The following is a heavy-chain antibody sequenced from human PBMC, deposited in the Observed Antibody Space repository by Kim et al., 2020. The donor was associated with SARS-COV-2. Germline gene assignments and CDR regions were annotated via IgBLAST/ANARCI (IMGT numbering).Heavy chain of an antibody. V-gene: IGHV4-39*01. CDR2: VYYSGSA. J-gene: IGHJ6*02. CDR1: GDSISSSNYY. D-gene: IGHD3-3*01. CDR3: ARHFDYYYYAMDV. Sequence: SETLSLTCTVSGDSISSSNYYWGWIRRPPGKGLEWIGSVYYSGSAYYKPSLKRRVIISVDRSRNQFSLKLSSMTAADTAVYYCARHFDYYYYAMDVWGQG.